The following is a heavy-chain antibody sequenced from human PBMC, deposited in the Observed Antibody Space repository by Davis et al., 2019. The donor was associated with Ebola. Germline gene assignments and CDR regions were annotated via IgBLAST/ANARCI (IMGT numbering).Heavy chain of an antibody. CDR3: ARAGAGQQLVDY. J-gene: IGHJ4*02. D-gene: IGHD6-13*01. CDR2: IWYDGSNK. CDR1: GFIFSSYG. V-gene: IGHV3-33*01. Sequence: GESLKISCAASGFIFSSYGMHWVRQAPGKGLEWVAIIWYDGSNKYYADSVKGRFTISRDDSKNTLYLQMNSLRAEDTAVYYCARAGAGQQLVDYWGQGILVTVSS.